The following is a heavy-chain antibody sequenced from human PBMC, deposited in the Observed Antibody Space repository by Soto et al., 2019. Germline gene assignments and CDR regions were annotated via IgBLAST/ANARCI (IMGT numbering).Heavy chain of an antibody. CDR1: GDSINSYY. V-gene: IGHV4-59*01. D-gene: IGHD3-22*01. J-gene: IGHJ3*02. CDR2: FYKSGTT. Sequence: QVQLQESGPGLVKPSETLSFTCTVSGDSINSYYWSWIRQPPGKGLEWIAYFYKSGTTNYNPSLKRRFTISVDTSKNQFSLKLSSVTAADTAVYYCARTYDNSGPNSGGYAFDIWGQGTMLTVSS. CDR3: ARTYDNSGPNSGGYAFDI.